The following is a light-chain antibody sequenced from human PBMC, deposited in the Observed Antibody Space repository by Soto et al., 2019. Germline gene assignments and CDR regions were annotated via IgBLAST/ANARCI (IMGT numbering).Light chain of an antibody. CDR3: QQRSNWPPAT. Sequence: EIVLTQSPSTLSLSPGERATLSCRASQSVSSYLAWYQQKPGQAPRLLIYDASNRATGIPARFSGSGSGTDFTLNISSLEPEDFAVYYCQQRSNWPPATFGQGTKVDIK. J-gene: IGKJ1*01. V-gene: IGKV3-11*01. CDR2: DAS. CDR1: QSVSSY.